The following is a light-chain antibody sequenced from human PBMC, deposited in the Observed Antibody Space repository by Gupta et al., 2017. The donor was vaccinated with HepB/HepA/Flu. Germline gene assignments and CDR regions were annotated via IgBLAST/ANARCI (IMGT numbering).Light chain of an antibody. CDR1: QIITTY. CDR3: QQIHHIPFT. Sequence: EIQMTKSPSCLSASIGDRVTITCRASQIITTYLSWYQQKPGKAPRLLISSASRLQSGVPSRFSGSGSGTDFTLTISSLQLEDFATYYCQQIHHIPFTFGHGTTLDI. CDR2: SAS. V-gene: IGKV1-39*01. J-gene: IGKJ3*01.